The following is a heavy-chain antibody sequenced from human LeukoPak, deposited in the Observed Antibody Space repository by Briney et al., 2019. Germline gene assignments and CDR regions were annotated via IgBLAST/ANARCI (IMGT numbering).Heavy chain of an antibody. D-gene: IGHD6-6*01. CDR3: ARGGGYSSPSTAGNWFDP. V-gene: IGHV1-8*03. Sequence: ASVKVSCKASGYTFTSYDINWVRQATGQGLEWMGWMNPNSGNTGYAQKFQGRVTITRNTSISTAYMELSSLRSEDTAVYYCARGGGYSSPSTAGNWFDPWGQGTLVTVSS. CDR1: GYTFTSYD. J-gene: IGHJ5*02. CDR2: MNPNSGNT.